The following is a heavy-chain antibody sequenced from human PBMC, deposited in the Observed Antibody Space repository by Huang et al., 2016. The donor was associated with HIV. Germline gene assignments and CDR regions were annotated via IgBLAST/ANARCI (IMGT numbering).Heavy chain of an antibody. J-gene: IGHJ4*02. D-gene: IGHD4-4*01. CDR1: GYKFTSYW. CDR2: IYPGDSDT. CDR3: ARQRAYGSTYADY. V-gene: IGHV5-51*01. Sequence: EVQLVQSGAEVKKSGESLKISCKGSGYKFTSYWLGWVRQTPGKGLEGMGIIYPGDSDTRYRPSFQGQGTISADKSISTAYLQWSSLKASDTAMYYCARQRAYGSTYADYWGQGTLVTVSS.